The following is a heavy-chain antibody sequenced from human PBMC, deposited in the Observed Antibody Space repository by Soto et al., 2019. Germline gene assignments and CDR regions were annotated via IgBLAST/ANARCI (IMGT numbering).Heavy chain of an antibody. D-gene: IGHD2-8*01. CDR3: AKGLGNAKEV. J-gene: IGHJ4*02. V-gene: IGHV3-23*01. CDR1: GFNFGSYG. Sequence: PGGSLRLSCSASGFNFGSYGMSWVRQAPGKGLEWVSGLTASGLNTYYTDSVKGRFTISRDNSRNTVYLQMSGLRVEDTAVFHCAKGLGNAKEVWGQGTLVTVSS. CDR2: LTASGLNT.